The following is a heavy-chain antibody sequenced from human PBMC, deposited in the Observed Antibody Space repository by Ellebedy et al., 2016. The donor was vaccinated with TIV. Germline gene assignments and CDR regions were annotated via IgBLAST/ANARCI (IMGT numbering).Heavy chain of an antibody. CDR2: IYPGDSDT. CDR3: ARDTDLVHAFDI. J-gene: IGHJ3*02. Sequence: KVSXXGSGYSFTSYWIGWVRQMPGKGLEWMGIIYPGDSDTRYSPSFQGQVTISADKSISTAYLQWSSLKASDTAMYYCARDTDLVHAFDIWGQGTMVTVSS. CDR1: GYSFTSYW. D-gene: IGHD3-16*02. V-gene: IGHV5-51*01.